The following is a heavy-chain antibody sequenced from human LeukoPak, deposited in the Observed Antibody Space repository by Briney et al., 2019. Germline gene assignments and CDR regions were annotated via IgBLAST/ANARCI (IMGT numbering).Heavy chain of an antibody. CDR3: ARHLQRDGYNLYFDY. J-gene: IGHJ4*02. CDR2: ISWNSGSI. Sequence: GGSLRLSCAASGFTFDDYAMHWVRQAPGKGLEWVSGISWNSGSIGYADSVKGRFTISRDNAKNSLYLQMNSLRAEDTAVYYCARHLQRDGYNLYFDYWGQGTLVTVSS. CDR1: GFTFDDYA. V-gene: IGHV3-9*01. D-gene: IGHD5-24*01.